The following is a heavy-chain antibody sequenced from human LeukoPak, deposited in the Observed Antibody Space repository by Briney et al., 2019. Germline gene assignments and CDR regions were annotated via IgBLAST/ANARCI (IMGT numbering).Heavy chain of an antibody. D-gene: IGHD3-10*01. CDR2: ISSDGSIT. CDR3: ARDRGPRTGSMVREAYDN. J-gene: IGHJ4*02. Sequence: GGSLRLSCAASGFTFSNYWIHWVRQAPGKGLVWVSRISSDGSITNYADSVKGRFTISRDNAKNVLYLQMNSLRAEDTAVYYCARDRGPRTGSMVREAYDNWGQGTLVTVSS. V-gene: IGHV3-74*01. CDR1: GFTFSNYW.